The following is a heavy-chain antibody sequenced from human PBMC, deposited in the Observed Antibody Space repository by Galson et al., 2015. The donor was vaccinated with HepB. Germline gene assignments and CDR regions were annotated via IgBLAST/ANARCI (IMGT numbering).Heavy chain of an antibody. CDR3: ARDLQGLAVAGTLGGFDY. D-gene: IGHD6-19*01. Sequence: SLRLSCAASGFTFSSYGMHWVRQAPGKGLEWVAVIWYDGSNKYYADSVKGRFTISRDNSKNTLYLQMNSLRAEDTAVYYCARDLQGLAVAGTLGGFDYWGQGTLVTVSS. CDR2: IWYDGSNK. V-gene: IGHV3-33*01. J-gene: IGHJ4*02. CDR1: GFTFSSYG.